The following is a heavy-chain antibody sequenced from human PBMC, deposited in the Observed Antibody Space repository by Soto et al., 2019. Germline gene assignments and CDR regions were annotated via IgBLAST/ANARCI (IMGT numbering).Heavy chain of an antibody. J-gene: IGHJ4*02. CDR1: GDSMSSYY. CDR2: ISYSGST. V-gene: IGHV4-59*01. Sequence: KPSETLSLTCTVSGDSMSSYYWTWLRQPPGKGLEWIGYISYSGSTYYNPSLKSRVTISADTSKSQFSLKLSSVVAADTAVYYCARADPTAAVGFWGQGTLVTVSS. CDR3: ARADPTAAVGF. D-gene: IGHD2-2*01.